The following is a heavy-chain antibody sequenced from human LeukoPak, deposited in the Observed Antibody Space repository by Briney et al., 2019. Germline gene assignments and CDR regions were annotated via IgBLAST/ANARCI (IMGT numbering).Heavy chain of an antibody. D-gene: IGHD2-2*01. Sequence: SVKVSCKASGGTFSSYAISWVRQAPGQGLEWMGGIIPIFGTANYAQKFQGRVTITADESTSTAYMELSSLRSEDTAVYYCARGTNCSSTSCYPSYYYGMDVWGQGTTVTVSS. V-gene: IGHV1-69*13. CDR2: IIPIFGTA. CDR3: ARGTNCSSTSCYPSYYYGMDV. CDR1: GGTFSSYA. J-gene: IGHJ6*02.